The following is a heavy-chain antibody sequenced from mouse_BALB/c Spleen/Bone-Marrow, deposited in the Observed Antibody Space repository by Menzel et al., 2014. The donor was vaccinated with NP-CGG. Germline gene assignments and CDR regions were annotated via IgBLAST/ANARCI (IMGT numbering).Heavy chain of an antibody. J-gene: IGHJ1*01. CDR2: ISSGGSYT. CDR1: GFTFSSYA. CDR3: ASKTGTGYWYFDV. V-gene: IGHV5-9-4*01. D-gene: IGHD4-1*01. Sequence: EVQVVESGGGLVKPGGSLKLSCAASGFTFSSYAMSWVRQSPEKRLEWVAEISSGGSYTYYPDTVTGRFTISRDNAKNTLYLETSSLRSEDTAMYYCASKTGTGYWYFDVWGAGTTVTVSS.